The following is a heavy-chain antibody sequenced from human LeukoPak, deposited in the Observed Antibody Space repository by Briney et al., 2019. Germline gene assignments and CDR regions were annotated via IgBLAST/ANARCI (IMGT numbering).Heavy chain of an antibody. CDR3: AKSFRSTSLDY. Sequence: GGSLRLSCAASGFTFSSYEMNWVRQAPGKGLEWVSYISSSGSTTYYADSVKGRFTISRDNSRNTLYLQMNSLRAGDTAVYYCAKSFRSTSLDYWGQGTLVTVSS. CDR1: GFTFSSYE. D-gene: IGHD2-2*01. V-gene: IGHV3-48*03. J-gene: IGHJ4*02. CDR2: ISSSGSTT.